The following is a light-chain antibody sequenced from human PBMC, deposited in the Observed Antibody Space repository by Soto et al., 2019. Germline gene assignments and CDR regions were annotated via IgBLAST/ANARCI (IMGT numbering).Light chain of an antibody. Sequence: QSVLTQPPSASGSPGQSVTISCTGTSSDVGGYNYVSWYQQHPGKAPKLMVYEVSKRPSGVPDRFSGSKSGNTASLTVSGLQAEDEADYFCSSYADTNNFRYVFGTGTKLTVL. V-gene: IGLV2-8*01. CDR1: SSDVGGYNY. CDR2: EVS. CDR3: SSYADTNNFRYV. J-gene: IGLJ1*01.